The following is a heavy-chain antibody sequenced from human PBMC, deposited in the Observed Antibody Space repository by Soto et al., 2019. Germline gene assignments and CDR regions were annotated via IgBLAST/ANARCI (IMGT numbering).Heavy chain of an antibody. J-gene: IGHJ6*02. D-gene: IGHD6-19*01. V-gene: IGHV1-46*01. CDR1: GYTFTSYC. CDR3: ARWSQWLARGMDV. CDR2: INPSGGST. Sequence: QVQLVQSGAEVKKPGASVKVSCKSSGYTFTSYCMHWVRQAPGQGLEWMGIINPSGGSTSYAQKFQGRVTLTRDTAPSTVDMELSSLRSEDTAVYYCARWSQWLARGMDVWGQGTTVTVSS.